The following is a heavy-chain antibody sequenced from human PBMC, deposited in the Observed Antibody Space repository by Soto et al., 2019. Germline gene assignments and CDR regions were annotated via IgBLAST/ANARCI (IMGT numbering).Heavy chain of an antibody. CDR2: ISSSSSTT. CDR1: GFAFSSYS. J-gene: IGHJ6*02. CDR3: AKDLATRVYYYYGMDV. Sequence: GGSLRLSCAASGFAFSSYSMNWVRQAPGKGLEWVSYISSSSSTTYYADSVKGRFTISRDNSKNTLYLQMNSLRAEDTAVYYCAKDLATRVYYYYGMDVWGQGTTVTVSS. V-gene: IGHV3-48*01. D-gene: IGHD1-1*01.